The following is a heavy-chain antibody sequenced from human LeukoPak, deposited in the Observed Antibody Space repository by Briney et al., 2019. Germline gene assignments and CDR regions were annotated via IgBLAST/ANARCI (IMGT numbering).Heavy chain of an antibody. CDR2: IYPDDSDA. J-gene: IGHJ3*02. D-gene: IGHD1-26*01. CDR1: PYSFTNYW. CDR3: ARLYSGSYHDAFDI. Sequence: GESLKISCKGSPYSFTNYWLGWVRQVPGKGLEWMWIIYPDDSDARYSPSFQGQVTISADNSITTAYLQWSSLKASDTAMYYCARLYSGSYHDAFDIWGQGTMVTVSS. V-gene: IGHV5-51*01.